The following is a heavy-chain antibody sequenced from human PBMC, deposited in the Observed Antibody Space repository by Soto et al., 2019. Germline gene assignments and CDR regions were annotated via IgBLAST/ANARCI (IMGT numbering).Heavy chain of an antibody. Sequence: QVQLVQSGAEVKKPGATVKVSCKASGYTFTSYGISWVRQAPGQGLEWMGWISAYNGNTNYAQKLQGRVTMTTDTSTSPAYMALRRLCSDDTAVYYCAQSIASFGVDIPNGFEPWGHGSLFNLSS. D-gene: IGHD3-3*01. CDR1: GYTFTSYG. CDR2: ISAYNGNT. J-gene: IGHJ5*02. V-gene: IGHV1-18*01. CDR3: AQSIASFGVDIPNGFEP.